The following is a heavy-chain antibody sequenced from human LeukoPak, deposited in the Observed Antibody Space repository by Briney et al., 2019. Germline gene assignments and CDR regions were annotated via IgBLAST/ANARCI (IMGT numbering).Heavy chain of an antibody. Sequence: GGSLRLSCAASGFTFSSYAMSWVRQAPGKGLEWASAISGSGGSTYYADSVKGRFTISRDNSKNTLYLQMNSLRAEDTAVYYCAKDRQQLVENWFDPWGQETLVTVSS. CDR2: ISGSGGST. J-gene: IGHJ5*02. CDR3: AKDRQQLVENWFDP. CDR1: GFTFSSYA. V-gene: IGHV3-23*01. D-gene: IGHD6-13*01.